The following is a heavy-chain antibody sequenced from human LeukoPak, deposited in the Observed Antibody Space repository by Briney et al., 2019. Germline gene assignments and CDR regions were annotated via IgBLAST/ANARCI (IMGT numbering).Heavy chain of an antibody. CDR2: ISWNGGST. D-gene: IGHD7-27*01. J-gene: IGHJ4*02. CDR1: GFTFDDCA. V-gene: IGHV3-43D*04. Sequence: GGSLRLSCAASGFTFDDCAMLWVRQAPGKGLEWVSLISWNGGSTYYADSVKGRFTISRDNSKNSLYLQMNSLRPEDTALYYCAKAQNWAFDYWGQGTLVTVSS. CDR3: AKAQNWAFDY.